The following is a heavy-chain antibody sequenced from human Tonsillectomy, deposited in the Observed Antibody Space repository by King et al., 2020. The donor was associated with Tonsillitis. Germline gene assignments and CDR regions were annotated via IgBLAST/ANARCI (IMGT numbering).Heavy chain of an antibody. D-gene: IGHD3-22*01. CDR2: ISPYSGNS. J-gene: IGHJ4*02. CDR3: ARVWGIVVRSMIDY. Sequence: VQLVESGAEVKKPGASVKVSCKASGYIFSSYGISWVRQAPGQGLEWMGWISPYSGNSNYAQKFQGRVTVTTDTATSTAYMELRGLRSDDTAVYYCARVWGIVVRSMIDYWGQGTLVTVSS. V-gene: IGHV1-18*01. CDR1: GYIFSSYG.